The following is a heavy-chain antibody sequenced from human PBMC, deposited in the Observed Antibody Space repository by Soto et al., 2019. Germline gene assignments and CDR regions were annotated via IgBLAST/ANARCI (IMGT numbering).Heavy chain of an antibody. J-gene: IGHJ4*02. CDR1: GGTFSSYA. CDR3: ARAGTYYYDSSGYPINYYFDY. D-gene: IGHD3-22*01. V-gene: IGHV1-69*13. Sequence: SVKVSCKASGGTFSSYAISWVRQAPGQGLEWMGGIIPIFGTANYAQKFQGRVTITADESTSTAYMELSSLRSEDTAVYYCARAGTYYYDSSGYPINYYFDYWGQGPLVTVSS. CDR2: IIPIFGTA.